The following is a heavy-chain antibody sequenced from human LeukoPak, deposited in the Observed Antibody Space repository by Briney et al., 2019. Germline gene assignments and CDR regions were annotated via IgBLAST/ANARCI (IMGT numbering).Heavy chain of an antibody. CDR3: ARDWKWRTDLGWFDP. CDR1: GFTFSRYE. CDR2: ISSSGSTI. J-gene: IGHJ5*02. D-gene: IGHD5-12*01. Sequence: GGSLRLSCAASGFTFSRYEMNWVRQAPGKGLEWVSYISSSGSTIYYADSVKGRFTISRDNAKNSLYLQMNSLRAEDTAVYYCARDWKWRTDLGWFDPWGQGTLVTVSS. V-gene: IGHV3-48*03.